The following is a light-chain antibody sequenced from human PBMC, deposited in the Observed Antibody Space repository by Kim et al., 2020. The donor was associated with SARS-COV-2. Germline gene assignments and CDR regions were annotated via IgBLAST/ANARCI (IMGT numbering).Light chain of an antibody. CDR1: SSTIGNNY. CDR2: DNN. CDR3: GTWDSSLSAGCV. V-gene: IGLV1-51*01. Sequence: KGTISCSGSSSTIGNNYVSWYQQLPGTAPKLLIYDNNKRPSGIPDRFSGSKSGTSATLGITGLQTGDEADYYCGTWDSSLSAGCVFGTGTKVTVL. J-gene: IGLJ1*01.